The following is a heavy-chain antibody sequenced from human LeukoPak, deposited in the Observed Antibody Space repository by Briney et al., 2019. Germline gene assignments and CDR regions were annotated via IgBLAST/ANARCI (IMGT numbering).Heavy chain of an antibody. J-gene: IGHJ3*02. CDR2: IYYSGST. CDR1: GGSISSYY. V-gene: IGHV4-59*13. Sequence: SETLSLTCTVSGGSISSYYWSWIRQPPGKGLEWIGYIYYSGSTNYNPSLKSRVTISVDTSKNQFSLKLSSVTAADTAVYYCARDLTYDSSGFDAFDIWGQGTMVTVSS. D-gene: IGHD3-22*01. CDR3: ARDLTYDSSGFDAFDI.